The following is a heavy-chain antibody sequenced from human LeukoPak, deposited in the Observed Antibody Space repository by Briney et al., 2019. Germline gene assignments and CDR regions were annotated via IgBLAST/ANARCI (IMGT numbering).Heavy chain of an antibody. CDR2: ISSSIRYT. D-gene: IGHD5-18*01. Sequence: GGSLRLSCAASGFTFSIYSMNWVRQAPGKGLEWVSSISSSIRYTYYADSVKGRFTISRDNAKNSLYLQMNSLRAEDTAVYYCARGTVQLWLPIDYWGQGTLVTVSS. V-gene: IGHV3-21*01. J-gene: IGHJ4*02. CDR3: ARGTVQLWLPIDY. CDR1: GFTFSIYS.